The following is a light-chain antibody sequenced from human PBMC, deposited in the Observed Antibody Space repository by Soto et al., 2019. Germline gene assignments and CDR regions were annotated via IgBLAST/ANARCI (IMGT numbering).Light chain of an antibody. CDR1: QIVSSS. CDR3: QQYNNWWT. V-gene: IGKV3-15*01. CDR2: GAS. Sequence: PWESATLSCRASQIVSSSLAWYQQKPGQAPRLLIYGASTRATGIPARFSGSGSGTEFTLTINSLQSEDFAVYYCQQYNNWWTFGQGTKVDIK. J-gene: IGKJ1*01.